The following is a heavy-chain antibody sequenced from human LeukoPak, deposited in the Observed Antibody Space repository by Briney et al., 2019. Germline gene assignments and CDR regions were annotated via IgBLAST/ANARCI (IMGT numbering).Heavy chain of an antibody. Sequence: PSETLSLTCAVYGGSFSGYYWSWIRQPPGKGLEWIGEINHSGSTNYNPSLKSRVTISVDTSKNQFSLKLSSVTAADTAVYYCARLGIAAAGAGRGYYYYMDVWGKGTTVTISS. V-gene: IGHV4-34*01. CDR2: INHSGST. J-gene: IGHJ6*03. CDR3: ARLGIAAAGAGRGYYYYMDV. D-gene: IGHD6-13*01. CDR1: GGSFSGYY.